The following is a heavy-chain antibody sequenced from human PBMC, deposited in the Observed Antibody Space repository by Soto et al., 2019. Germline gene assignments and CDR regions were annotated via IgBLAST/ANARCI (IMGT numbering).Heavy chain of an antibody. CDR1: GYTFTSYY. J-gene: IGHJ4*02. V-gene: IGHV1-46*01. CDR2: INPSGGTT. Sequence: ASVKVSCKTSGYTFTSYYIHWVRQAPGLGPEWLGIINPSGGTTNYPQKLQGRVTMTTDTSTSTAYMELRSLTSDDTAVYYCARGTYFDYWGQGTLVTVSS. CDR3: ARGTYFDY.